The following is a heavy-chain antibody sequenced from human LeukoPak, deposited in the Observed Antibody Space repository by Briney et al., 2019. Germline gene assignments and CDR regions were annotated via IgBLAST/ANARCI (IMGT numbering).Heavy chain of an antibody. CDR3: ATHMTTVTTAYDY. CDR2: ISGSGGST. Sequence: GGSLRLSCAASGFTLSNYAMSWVRHAPGKGMEWVSAISGSGGSTYYADPVKGRFTISRDNSKNTLYLQMNSLRAEDTAVYYCATHMTTVTTAYDYWGQGTLVTVSS. CDR1: GFTLSNYA. V-gene: IGHV3-23*01. D-gene: IGHD4-17*01. J-gene: IGHJ4*02.